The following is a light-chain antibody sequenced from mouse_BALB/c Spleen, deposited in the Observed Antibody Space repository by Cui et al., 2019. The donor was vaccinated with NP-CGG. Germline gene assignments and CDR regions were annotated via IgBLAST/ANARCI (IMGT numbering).Light chain of an antibody. V-gene: IGLV1*01. Sequence: AVLSQASALTTSPGETVTLTCRSSTGAVTTSNYANWVQEKTDHLFTGLIGGTNNRAPGVPARFSGSLIGDKAALTITGAQTEDEAIYFCALWYSNHWVFGGGTKLTVL. CDR3: ALWYSNHWV. CDR2: GTN. CDR1: TGAVTTSNY. J-gene: IGLJ1*01.